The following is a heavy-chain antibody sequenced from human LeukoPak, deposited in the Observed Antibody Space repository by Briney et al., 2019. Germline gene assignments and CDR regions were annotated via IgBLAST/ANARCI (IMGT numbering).Heavy chain of an antibody. V-gene: IGHV4-34*01. Sequence: SETLSLTCAVYGGSFSGYYRSWIRQPPGKGLEWIGEINHSGSTNYNPSLKSRVTISVDTSKNQFSLKLSSVTAADTAVYYCARGLRGIAAAGTRVNWFDPWGRGTLVTVSS. D-gene: IGHD6-13*01. CDR1: GGSFSGYY. CDR3: ARGLRGIAAAGTRVNWFDP. CDR2: INHSGST. J-gene: IGHJ5*02.